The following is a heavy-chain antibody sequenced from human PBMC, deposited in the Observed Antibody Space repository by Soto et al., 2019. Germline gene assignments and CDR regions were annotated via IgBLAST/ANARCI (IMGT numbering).Heavy chain of an antibody. CDR3: VRDGAGAYCLGWFGT. V-gene: IGHV4-31*03. D-gene: IGHD2-21*01. CDR1: GDSISRGGYY. Sequence: QVQLQESGPGLVKPSQTLSLSCTVSGDSISRGGYYWNWIRQHPRTGLEWIGYIYHSGSTNYNPSLKSRFTISVDTSKNQLALGLTNVTAADTAVYYCVRDGAGAYCLGWFGTWGQGILVTVSS. J-gene: IGHJ5*02. CDR2: IYHSGST.